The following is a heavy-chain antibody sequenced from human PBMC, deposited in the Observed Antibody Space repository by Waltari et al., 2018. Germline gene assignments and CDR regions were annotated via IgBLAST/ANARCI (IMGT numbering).Heavy chain of an antibody. D-gene: IGHD1-26*01. CDR2: FDPEDGET. CDR3: ATMNGRELRRWGVFDY. CDR1: GYTLTELS. Sequence: QVQLVQSGAEVKKPGASVKVSCKVSGYTLTELSMHWVRQAPGKGLEWMGGFDPEDGETIYAQKFQGRVTMTEETSTDTAYMELSSLRSEDTAVYYCATMNGRELRRWGVFDYWGQGTLVTVSS. V-gene: IGHV1-24*01. J-gene: IGHJ4*02.